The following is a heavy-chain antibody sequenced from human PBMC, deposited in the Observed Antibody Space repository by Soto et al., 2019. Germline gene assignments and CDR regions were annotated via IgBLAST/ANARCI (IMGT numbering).Heavy chain of an antibody. D-gene: IGHD2-15*01. V-gene: IGHV3-30*03. CDR3: VRGGGGGLFDP. CDR1: GVPFSSYG. CDR2: ISYDGSNK. Sequence: TLSLSCGASGVPFSSYGMDLVRQAPGKGLEWVAVISYDGSNKYYADSVKGRFTISRDNAKRSLYLQMMSLTAEDTAIYYCVRGGGGGLFDPWGQGTMVTVSS. J-gene: IGHJ5*02.